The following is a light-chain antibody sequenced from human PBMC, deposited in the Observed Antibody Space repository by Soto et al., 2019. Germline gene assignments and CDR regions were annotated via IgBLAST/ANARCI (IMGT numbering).Light chain of an antibody. CDR1: QNINTY. CDR3: QQYNNYWT. CDR2: DAS. J-gene: IGKJ1*01. V-gene: IGKV3-11*01. Sequence: EIVLTQSPATLSLSPGERATLSCRASQNINTYLAWYQQKPGQAPSLLIYDASNRATGVPPRFSGSGSGTDFTLTISILEPEDFAVYYCQQYNNYWTFGQGTKVEIK.